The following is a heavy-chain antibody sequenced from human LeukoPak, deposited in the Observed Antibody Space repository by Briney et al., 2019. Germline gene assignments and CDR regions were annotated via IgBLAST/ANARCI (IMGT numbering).Heavy chain of an antibody. D-gene: IGHD1-26*01. Sequence: GGSLRLSCAASGFTFSNYAMSWVRQAPGKGLEWVSSISGGGGGSYYADSVKGRFTISRDNSKNTLYLQMNSLRAEDTAVYYCAKGDSGSYWVFDYWGQGTLVTVSS. V-gene: IGHV3-23*01. CDR1: GFTFSNYA. J-gene: IGHJ4*02. CDR3: AKGDSGSYWVFDY. CDR2: ISGGGGGS.